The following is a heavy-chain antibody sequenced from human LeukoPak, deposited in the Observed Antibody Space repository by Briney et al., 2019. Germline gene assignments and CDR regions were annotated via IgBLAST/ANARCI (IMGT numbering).Heavy chain of an antibody. Sequence: PGGSLRLSCAASGFTFSSYGMHWVRQAPGKGLEWVASIRYDGSNKHYADSVKGRFTISRDNSKNTLYLQMNSLRAEDTAVYYCAKDRYCSSTSCQMAYFQHWGQGTLVTVSS. CDR1: GFTFSSYG. J-gene: IGHJ1*01. V-gene: IGHV3-30*02. CDR2: IRYDGSNK. CDR3: AKDRYCSSTSCQMAYFQH. D-gene: IGHD2-2*01.